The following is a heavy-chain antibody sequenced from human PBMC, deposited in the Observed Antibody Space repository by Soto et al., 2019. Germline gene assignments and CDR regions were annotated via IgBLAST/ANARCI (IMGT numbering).Heavy chain of an antibody. CDR3: ARGPYDSSGYYSYYYYGMDV. CDR1: GGSISSSNW. V-gene: IGHV4-4*02. J-gene: IGHJ6*02. Sequence: SETLSLTCAVSGGSISSSNWWSWVRQPPGKGLEWIGEIYHSGSTNYNPSLKSRVTISVDKSKNQFSLKLSSVTAADTAVYYCARGPYDSSGYYSYYYYGMDVWGQGTTVTVSS. D-gene: IGHD3-22*01. CDR2: IYHSGST.